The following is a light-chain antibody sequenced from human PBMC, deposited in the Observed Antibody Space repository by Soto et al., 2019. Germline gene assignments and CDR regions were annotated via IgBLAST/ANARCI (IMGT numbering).Light chain of an antibody. Sequence: EIVLTQSPATLSLSPGERATLSCRASQSVSSYLAWYQQKPGQAPRLLIYRASSRVTGIPDRFSGSGSGTDFTLTISRLEPEDFAVYYCQQYGNFPRTFGQGTKVDIK. CDR1: QSVSSY. CDR3: QQYGNFPRT. J-gene: IGKJ1*01. V-gene: IGKV3-20*01. CDR2: RAS.